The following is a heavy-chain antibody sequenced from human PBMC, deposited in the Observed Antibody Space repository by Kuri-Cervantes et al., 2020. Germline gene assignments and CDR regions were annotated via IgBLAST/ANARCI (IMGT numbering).Heavy chain of an antibody. J-gene: IGHJ4*02. D-gene: IGHD5-12*01. CDR3: AGTNSGYGIGGFDH. CDR1: GDSISHNY. V-gene: IGHV4-59*03. CDR2: IYYTGSTNY. Sequence: SETLSLTCTISGDSISHNYWSWIRQSPEKGLEWIGYIYYTGSTNYNYNPSLKSRVTISVDTSKNQFSLKLSSVTAADTAVYYCAGTNSGYGIGGFDHWGQGTLVTVSS.